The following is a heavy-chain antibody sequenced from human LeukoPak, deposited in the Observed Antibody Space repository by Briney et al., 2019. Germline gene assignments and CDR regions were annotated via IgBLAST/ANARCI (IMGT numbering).Heavy chain of an antibody. J-gene: IGHJ5*02. CDR3: ARDRAGAQSWVALDP. D-gene: IGHD3-10*01. V-gene: IGHV3-66*02. Sequence: GGSLRLSCAASGFTVSNDYMAWVRQAPGKGLEWVSLIYGDGTTFYTDSVKGRFTISRNNFKNTLYLQMSSLRPEDTALYYCARDRAGAQSWVALDPWGQGTLVTVSS. CDR2: IYGDGTT. CDR1: GFTVSNDY.